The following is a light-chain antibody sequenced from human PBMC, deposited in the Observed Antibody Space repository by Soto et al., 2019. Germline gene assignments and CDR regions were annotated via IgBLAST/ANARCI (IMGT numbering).Light chain of an antibody. Sequence: ILLTQSPGTLSLSPGERATLSCRASQDLNTRYSAWYHQKRGQHPSLLIFATSTRATGIPDRFSGSGSGRDFTITISRLEPEASAVYFCQQYDTAARYIFGQGT. V-gene: IGKV3-20*01. CDR3: QQYDTAARYI. J-gene: IGKJ2*01. CDR2: ATS. CDR1: QDLNTRY.